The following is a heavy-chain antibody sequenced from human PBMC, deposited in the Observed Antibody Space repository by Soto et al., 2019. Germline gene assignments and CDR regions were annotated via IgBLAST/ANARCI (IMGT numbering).Heavy chain of an antibody. Sequence: EVQLVESGGGLVQPGRSLRLSCAASGFTFDDYAMHWVRQAPGKGLEWVSYISSSGSTIYYADSVKGRFTISRDNAKNSLYLQMNSLRAEDTAVYYCARAGYCSSTSCYMPKYYYYGMDVWGQGTTVTVSS. CDR1: GFTFDDYA. J-gene: IGHJ6*02. V-gene: IGHV3-48*03. D-gene: IGHD2-2*02. CDR2: ISSSGSTI. CDR3: ARAGYCSSTSCYMPKYYYYGMDV.